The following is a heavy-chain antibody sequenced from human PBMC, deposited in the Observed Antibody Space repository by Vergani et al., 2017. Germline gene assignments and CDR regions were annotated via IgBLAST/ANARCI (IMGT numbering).Heavy chain of an antibody. CDR3: AVRPRVNLVGGEIVTKRTFDY. J-gene: IGHJ4*02. CDR1: VESFSRFY. D-gene: IGHD3-10*01. V-gene: IGHV4-34*02. CDR2: INNDGHT. Sequence: QVQLQQWGAGVVKPSGTLSLTCAVFVESFSRFYWSWIRQPPGKGLEWIGEINNDGHTNYNPSLESRVTVSRDTAKNQFYLNLMSVTAADTAMYYCAVRPRVNLVGGEIVTKRTFDYWSQGSLVTVSS.